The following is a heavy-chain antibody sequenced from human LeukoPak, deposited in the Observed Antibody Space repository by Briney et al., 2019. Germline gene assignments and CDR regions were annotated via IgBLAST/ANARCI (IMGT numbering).Heavy chain of an antibody. J-gene: IGHJ5*02. CDR2: IYSGGST. D-gene: IGHD3-10*01. V-gene: IGHV3-53*01. CDR3: ARDGLASINWFDP. Sequence: GGSLRLSCAASGFTVSSNYMSWVRQAPGKGLEWVSVIYSGGSTYYADSVKGRFTISRDNSKNTLYLQMNSLRAEDTAVYYCARDGLASINWFDPWGQGTLVTVSS. CDR1: GFTVSSNY.